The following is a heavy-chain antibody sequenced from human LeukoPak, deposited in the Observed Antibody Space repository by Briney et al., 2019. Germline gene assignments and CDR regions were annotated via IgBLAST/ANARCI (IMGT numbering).Heavy chain of an antibody. Sequence: GASVKVSCKASGYTFTSYYMHWVRQAPGQGLEWMGIINPSGGSTSYAQKFQGRVTMTRNTSISTAYMELSSLRSEDTAVYYCARSGSVAAPGYWGQGTLVTVSS. V-gene: IGHV1-46*01. CDR2: INPSGGST. CDR1: GYTFTSYY. CDR3: ARSGSVAAPGY. D-gene: IGHD6-19*01. J-gene: IGHJ4*02.